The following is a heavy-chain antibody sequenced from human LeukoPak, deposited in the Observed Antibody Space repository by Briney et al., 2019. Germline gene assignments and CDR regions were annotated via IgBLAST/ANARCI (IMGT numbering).Heavy chain of an antibody. CDR1: GFPFSNYA. Sequence: GGSLRLSCAASGFPFSNYAMSWVRQAPGKGLDWVSAISGSGGSTNYADSVKGRFTISRDNSKNTLYLQMNSLRTEDTAVYYCAKGSRDSSGWYRDYWGQGTLVTVSS. CDR3: AKGSRDSSGWYRDY. J-gene: IGHJ4*02. V-gene: IGHV3-23*01. D-gene: IGHD6-19*01. CDR2: ISGSGGST.